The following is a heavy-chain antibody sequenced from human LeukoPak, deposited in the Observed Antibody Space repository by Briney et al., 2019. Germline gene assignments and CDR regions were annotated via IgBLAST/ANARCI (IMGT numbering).Heavy chain of an antibody. Sequence: SQTLSLTCTVSGGSISSGGYYWSWIRQHPGKGLEWIGYIYYSGSTYYNPSLKSRVTISVDTSKNQFSLKLSSVTAADTAVYYCARGRNSGRYDFWSGYYSWFDPWGQGTLVTVSS. J-gene: IGHJ5*02. CDR3: ARGRNSGRYDFWSGYYSWFDP. D-gene: IGHD3-3*01. CDR1: GGSISSGGYY. CDR2: IYYSGST. V-gene: IGHV4-31*03.